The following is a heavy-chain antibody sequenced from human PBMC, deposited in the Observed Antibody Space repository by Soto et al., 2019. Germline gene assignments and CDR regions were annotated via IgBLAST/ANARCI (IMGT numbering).Heavy chain of an antibody. CDR1: GFSFSSYA. Sequence: EVQLLESGGGLAQPGGSLRLSCAASGFSFSSYAMTWVRQAPGKGLEWVSVISAGGRDTYYADSVKGRFTMSRDNSKNTLFLLMNSRRAEDRATYYCAKGATGIAGSKGGVFDYWGQGTLVTVSS. V-gene: IGHV3-23*01. CDR2: ISAGGRDT. J-gene: IGHJ4*02. D-gene: IGHD1-20*01. CDR3: AKGATGIAGSKGGVFDY.